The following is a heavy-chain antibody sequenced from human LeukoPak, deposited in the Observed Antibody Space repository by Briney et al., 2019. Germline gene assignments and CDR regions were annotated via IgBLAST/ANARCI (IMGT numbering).Heavy chain of an antibody. D-gene: IGHD3-10*01. V-gene: IGHV4-34*01. CDR3: ARWRYYGSGSYYNPRYYYYYMDV. CDR2: INHSGST. Sequence: GSLRLSCAASAFTFSNYWMSWVRQAPGKGLEWIGEINHSGSTNYNPSLKSRVTISVDTSKNQFSLKLSSVTAADTAVYYCARWRYYGSGSYYNPRYYYYYMDVWGKGTTVTVSS. CDR1: AFTFSNYW. J-gene: IGHJ6*03.